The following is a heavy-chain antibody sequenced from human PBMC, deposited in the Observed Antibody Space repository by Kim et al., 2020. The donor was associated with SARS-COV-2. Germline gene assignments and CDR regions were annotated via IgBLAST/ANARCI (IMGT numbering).Heavy chain of an antibody. D-gene: IGHD3-10*01. Sequence: GGSLRLSCAASGFTFGDYAMHWVRQAPGKGLEWVSGISWNSGSIGYADSVKGRFTISRDNAKNSLYLQMNSLRAEDTALYYCAKDIGVWFGGRTGPYAFDIWGQGTMVTVSS. CDR2: ISWNSGSI. V-gene: IGHV3-9*01. CDR1: GFTFGDYA. J-gene: IGHJ3*02. CDR3: AKDIGVWFGGRTGPYAFDI.